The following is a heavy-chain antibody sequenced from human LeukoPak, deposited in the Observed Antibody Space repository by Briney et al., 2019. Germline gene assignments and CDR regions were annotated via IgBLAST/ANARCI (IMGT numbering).Heavy chain of an antibody. Sequence: SQTLSLTCAISGDIVSSNSAAWNWIRQSPSGGLKWLVRTYYRSKLYNDYAVSVKSRITINPDTSKNQFSLQLNSVTPEDTAVYYCARDRAGIAVAGQTNYYYYGMDVWGQGTTVTVSS. CDR2: TYYRSKLYN. J-gene: IGHJ6*02. CDR1: GDIVSSNSAA. CDR3: ARDRAGIAVAGQTNYYYYGMDV. V-gene: IGHV6-1*01. D-gene: IGHD6-19*01.